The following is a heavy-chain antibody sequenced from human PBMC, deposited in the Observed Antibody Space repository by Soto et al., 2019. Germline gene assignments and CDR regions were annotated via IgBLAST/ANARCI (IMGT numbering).Heavy chain of an antibody. CDR3: ARYSGSYWHYLDF. CDR2: IYPGDSDT. V-gene: IGHV5-51*01. Sequence: GESLKISCNGSGYSFAIHCVAWVLQMPEKGLEWIGTIYPGDSDTKYSSAFRGHVTISADTSVSTAYLQWRSLEATDSAIYYCARYSGSYWHYLDFWGQGTLVTVSS. J-gene: IGHJ4*02. CDR1: GYSFAIHC. D-gene: IGHD1-26*01.